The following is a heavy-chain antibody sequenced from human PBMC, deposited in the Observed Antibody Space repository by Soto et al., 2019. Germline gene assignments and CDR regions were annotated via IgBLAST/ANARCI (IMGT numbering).Heavy chain of an antibody. CDR1: GGSISNFH. J-gene: IGHJ4*02. CDR2: IYYSGN. V-gene: IGHV4-59*01. CDR3: ALGGYHYGRPFDS. Sequence: AETLSLTCDVSGGSISNFHLSWIRQPPGKGLEWIGYIYYSGNYYNPSLTSHVSMSLDKSKNQYSLHPKSVTAADTALYFCALGGYHYGRPFDSWGQGTRVTVSS. D-gene: IGHD5-18*01.